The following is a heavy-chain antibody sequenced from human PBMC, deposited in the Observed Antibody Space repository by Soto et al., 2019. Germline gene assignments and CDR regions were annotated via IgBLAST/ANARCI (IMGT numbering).Heavy chain of an antibody. J-gene: IGHJ4*02. D-gene: IGHD3-3*01. Sequence: QVQLEQSGAEVKTLGSSVKVSCKASGDTFNKYAISWVRQAPGQGLEWMGGIIPIFGTANYAPQFQDRVTITADEATSTAYMELTSLKSDDTAVYFCARGARFLEWLSFDHWGQGTPVTVSS. V-gene: IGHV1-69*12. CDR2: IIPIFGTA. CDR3: ARGARFLEWLSFDH. CDR1: GDTFNKYA.